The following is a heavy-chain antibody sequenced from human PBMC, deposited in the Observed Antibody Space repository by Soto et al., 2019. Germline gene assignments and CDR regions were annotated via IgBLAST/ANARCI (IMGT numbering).Heavy chain of an antibody. D-gene: IGHD3-22*01. V-gene: IGHV3-30*18. CDR1: GFAFSTYG. Sequence: GGSLRLSCAASGFAFSTYGMHWVRRAPGKGLEWVAVISYDGSKKYYADSVKGRFTISRDNSKNTLYLQMDSPSSEDTAVYYCAKKIADISGKNSIDYSGQGTLVTVSS. J-gene: IGHJ4*02. CDR3: AKKIADISGKNSIDY. CDR2: ISYDGSKK.